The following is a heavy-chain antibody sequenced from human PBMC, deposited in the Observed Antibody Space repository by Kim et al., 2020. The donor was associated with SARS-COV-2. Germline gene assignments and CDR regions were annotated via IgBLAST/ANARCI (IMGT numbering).Heavy chain of an antibody. V-gene: IGHV1-2*06. CDR3: ARAHLDY. CDR2: INPNRGGT. Sequence: ASVKVSCKASGYTFTGYYLHWVRQAPGQGLEWMGRINPNRGGTNYAQKFQGRVTMTRDTSISTAYMELSSLRSDDTAIYYCARAHLDYWGQGTLVTVSS. J-gene: IGHJ4*02. CDR1: GYTFTGYY.